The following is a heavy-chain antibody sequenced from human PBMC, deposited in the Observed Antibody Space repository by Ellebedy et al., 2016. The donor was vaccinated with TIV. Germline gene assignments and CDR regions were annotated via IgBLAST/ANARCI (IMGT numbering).Heavy chain of an antibody. Sequence: GGSLRLSCVASGFTFDDYAMHWVRQAPGKGLEWVSGISWNSGSIAYADSVKGRFTISRDNAKNSLYLQMNSLRAEDTAVYYCAREYRGYSYDTTNFDYWGQGTLVTVSS. CDR1: GFTFDDYA. CDR2: ISWNSGSI. D-gene: IGHD5-18*01. V-gene: IGHV3-9*01. J-gene: IGHJ4*02. CDR3: AREYRGYSYDTTNFDY.